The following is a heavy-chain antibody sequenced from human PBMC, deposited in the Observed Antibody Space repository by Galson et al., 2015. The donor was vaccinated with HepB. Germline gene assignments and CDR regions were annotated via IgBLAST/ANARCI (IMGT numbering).Heavy chain of an antibody. D-gene: IGHD2-2*01. Sequence: SLRLSCAASGFTFSSYSMNWVRQAPGKGLEWVSYISSSSTIYYADSVKGRFTISRDNAKNSLYLQMNSLRAEDTAVYYCARTSLRYQLLPTQYGMDVWGQGTTVTVSS. CDR3: ARTSLRYQLLPTQYGMDV. V-gene: IGHV3-48*01. CDR1: GFTFSSYS. J-gene: IGHJ6*02. CDR2: ISSSSTI.